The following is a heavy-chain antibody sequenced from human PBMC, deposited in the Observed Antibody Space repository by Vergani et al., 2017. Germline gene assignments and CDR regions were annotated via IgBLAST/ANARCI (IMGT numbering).Heavy chain of an antibody. J-gene: IGHJ4*02. Sequence: QVQLVQSGSEVKKPGSSVKVSCKASGVTLNRYDISWVRQAPGQGLEWMGRITPVFGTTNYAQKFQGRLTITADESTTTAYMELSSLRSEDTALYYCARGDYGGNSFDYWGQGTLVTVSS. CDR3: ARGDYGGNSFDY. CDR1: GVTLNRYD. V-gene: IGHV1-69*13. CDR2: ITPVFGTT. D-gene: IGHD4-23*01.